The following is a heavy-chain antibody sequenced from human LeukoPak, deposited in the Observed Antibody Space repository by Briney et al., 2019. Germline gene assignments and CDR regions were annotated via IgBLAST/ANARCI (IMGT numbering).Heavy chain of an antibody. J-gene: IGHJ4*02. CDR1: GFTFSDYY. D-gene: IGHD5-18*01. CDR3: AKTDVDTAMAFDY. Sequence: GGSLRLSCAASGFTFSDYYMSWIRQAPGKGLEWLSFISSGGETIYYADSVKGRFTISRDNAKNSLYLQMNSLRAEDTAVYYCAKTDVDTAMAFDYWGQGTLVTVSS. CDR2: ISSGGETI. V-gene: IGHV3-11*04.